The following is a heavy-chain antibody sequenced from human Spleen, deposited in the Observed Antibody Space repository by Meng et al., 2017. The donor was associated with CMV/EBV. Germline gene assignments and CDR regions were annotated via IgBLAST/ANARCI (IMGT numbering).Heavy chain of an antibody. D-gene: IGHD2-2*01. CDR2: MYYSGGT. CDR3: ARDRGYCGTTRCYYYGMDV. V-gene: IGHV4-39*07. J-gene: IGHJ6*02. Sequence: SETLSLTCSVSGGSISSSSYFWGWVRQPPGKGLEWIGSMYYSGGTYSNPSLKSRVTISVDTSRNHLSLRLSSVSAADTAVYYCARDRGYCGTTRCYYYGMDVWGQGTTVTVSS. CDR1: GGSISSSSYF.